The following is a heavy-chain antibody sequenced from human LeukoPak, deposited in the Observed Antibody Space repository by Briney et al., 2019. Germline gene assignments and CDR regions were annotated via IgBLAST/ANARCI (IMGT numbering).Heavy chain of an antibody. CDR1: GFTFSSYA. CDR3: ASGGRDGYNLY. J-gene: IGHJ4*02. D-gene: IGHD5-12*01. Sequence: GGSLRPSCAASGFTFSSYAMHWVRQAPGKGLEYVSAISSNGGSTYYANSVKGRFTISRDNSKNTLYLQMGSLRAEDMAVYYCASGGRDGYNLYWGQGTLVTVSS. CDR2: ISSNGGST. V-gene: IGHV3-64*01.